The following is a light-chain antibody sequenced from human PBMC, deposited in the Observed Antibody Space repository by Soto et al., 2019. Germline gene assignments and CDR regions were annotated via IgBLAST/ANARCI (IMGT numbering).Light chain of an antibody. V-gene: IGKV3-20*01. CDR1: RSISTY. Sequence: ETVLTQSPATLSLSPGERATLSCRASRSISTYLAWYQQKPGQAPWLLIFGASIRDTGIPDRFSGSGSGTDFTLTISRLESEDFAVYYCQQYGSSPRTFGQGTKVDIK. J-gene: IGKJ1*01. CDR3: QQYGSSPRT. CDR2: GAS.